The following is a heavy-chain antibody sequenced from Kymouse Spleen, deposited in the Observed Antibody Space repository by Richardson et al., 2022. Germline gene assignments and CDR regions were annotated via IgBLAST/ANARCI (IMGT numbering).Heavy chain of an antibody. D-gene: IGHD3-10*01. CDR3: ARLGFGELLYSDY. CDR1: GGSVSSGSYY. J-gene: IGHJ4*02. CDR2: IYYSGST. V-gene: IGHV4-61*01. Sequence: QVQLQESGPGLVKPSETLSLTCTVSGGSVSSGSYYWSWIRQPPGKGLEWIGYIYYSGSTNYNPSLKSRVTISVDTSKNQFSLKLSSVTAADTAVYYCARLGFGELLYSDYWGQGTLVTVSS.